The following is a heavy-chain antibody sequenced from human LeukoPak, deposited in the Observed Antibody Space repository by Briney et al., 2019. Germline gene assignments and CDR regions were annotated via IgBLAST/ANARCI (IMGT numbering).Heavy chain of an antibody. CDR1: GFTFSSYA. D-gene: IGHD3-22*01. CDR3: AKDTYYYDSSGYRHFDY. J-gene: IGHJ4*02. CDR2: ISGSGGST. V-gene: IGHV3-23*01. Sequence: PGGSLRLSCAASGFTFSSYAISWVRQAPGKGLEWVSAISGSGGSTYYADSVKGRFTISRDNSKNTLYLQMNSLRAEDTAVYYCAKDTYYYDSSGYRHFDYWGPGTLVTVSS.